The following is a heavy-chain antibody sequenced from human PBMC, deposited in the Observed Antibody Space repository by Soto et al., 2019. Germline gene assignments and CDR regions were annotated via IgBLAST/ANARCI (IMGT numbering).Heavy chain of an antibody. Sequence: GGSLRLSCAASGFTFRNYAMSWVRQAPGKGLEWVSAISGSGGTTYFADSVKGRFTISRDNSRNTLSLQMSSLRADDTAIYYCAKGAQITVPYFDDWGQGTLVTVSS. D-gene: IGHD3-16*01. CDR1: GFTFRNYA. V-gene: IGHV3-23*01. J-gene: IGHJ4*02. CDR3: AKGAQITVPYFDD. CDR2: ISGSGGTT.